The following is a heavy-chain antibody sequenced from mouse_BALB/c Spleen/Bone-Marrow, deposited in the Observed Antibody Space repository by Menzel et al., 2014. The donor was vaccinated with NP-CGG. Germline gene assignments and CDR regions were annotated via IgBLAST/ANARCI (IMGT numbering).Heavy chain of an antibody. J-gene: IGHJ4*01. CDR2: IYPGSGNT. Sequence: VHLVESGPELVKPGASVKISCKASGYTFTDYYINWVKQKPGQGLEWIGWIYPGSGNTKYNEKFKGKATLTVDTSSSTAYMQLSGLTSEDTAVYFCANLGRYAMDYWGQGTSVTVSS. V-gene: IGHV1-84*02. CDR1: GYTFTDYY. CDR3: ANLGRYAMDY. D-gene: IGHD3-1*01.